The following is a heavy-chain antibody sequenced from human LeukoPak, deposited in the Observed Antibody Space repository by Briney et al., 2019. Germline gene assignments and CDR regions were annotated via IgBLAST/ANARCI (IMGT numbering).Heavy chain of an antibody. CDR1: GYTFTSYD. J-gene: IGHJ4*02. CDR2: MNPNSGNT. D-gene: IGHD5-18*01. CDR3: ARGTDTAMVHDY. Sequence: ASVTVSCKASGYTFTSYDINWVRQATGQGLEGMGWMNPNSGNTGYAQKFQGRVTMTRNTSISTAYMELSSLRSEDTAVYYCARGTDTAMVHDYWGQGTLVTVSS. V-gene: IGHV1-8*01.